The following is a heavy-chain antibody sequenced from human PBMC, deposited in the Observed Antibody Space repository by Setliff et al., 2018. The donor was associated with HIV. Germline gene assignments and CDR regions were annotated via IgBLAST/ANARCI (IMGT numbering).Heavy chain of an antibody. D-gene: IGHD2-2*01. J-gene: IGHJ4*02. CDR1: GGSISISD. Sequence: SETLSLTCTVSGGSISISDWSWIRQPPGKGLEWIGEINHRGSTNYNPSLKSRVTISVDTSKNQFSLKRSSVTAADTAVYYCARGRRDPQVRRKEVGYFDYWGQGTLVTVSS. V-gene: IGHV4-34*01. CDR3: ARGRRDPQVRRKEVGYFDY. CDR2: INHRGST.